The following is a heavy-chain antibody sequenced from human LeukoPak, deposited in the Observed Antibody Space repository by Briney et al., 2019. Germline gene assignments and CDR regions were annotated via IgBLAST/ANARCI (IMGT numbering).Heavy chain of an antibody. V-gene: IGHV4-39*01. D-gene: IGHD1-26*01. J-gene: IGHJ4*02. CDR2: IYYSGST. CDR3: ARTSGSLVPFDY. CDR1: GGSIRSSSYY. Sequence: SETLSLTCTVSGGSIRSSSYYWGWIRQPPGKGLEWIGSIYYSGSTYYNPSLKSRVTISVDTSKNQFSLKLSSVTAADTAVYYCARTSGSLVPFDYWGQGTLVTVSS.